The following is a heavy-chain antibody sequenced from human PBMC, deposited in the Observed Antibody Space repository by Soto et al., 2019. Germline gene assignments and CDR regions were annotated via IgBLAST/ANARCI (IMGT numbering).Heavy chain of an antibody. CDR3: AAGEASSRNLAPYDIDF. CDR1: GGSMRNYF. Sequence: PSETLSLTCTVSGGSMRNYFWTWIRQPPGKGLEWIGYIHYSGTTSFFPSYNPSLRSRVTISEDTSKNQFSLKLLSVATADTAVYFCAAGEASSRNLAPYDIDFWGQGTLVTVSS. D-gene: IGHD6-13*01. V-gene: IGHV4-59*01. J-gene: IGHJ4*02. CDR2: IHYSGTT.